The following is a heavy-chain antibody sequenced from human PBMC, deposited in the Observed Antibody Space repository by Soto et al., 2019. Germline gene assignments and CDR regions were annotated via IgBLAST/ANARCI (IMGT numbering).Heavy chain of an antibody. J-gene: IGHJ6*02. CDR1: GFTFSDYY. CDR3: ARWDYSNYEGYGMDV. V-gene: IGHV3-11*01. Sequence: PGGSLRLSCAASGFTFSDYYMSWIRQAPGKGLEWVSYISSSGSTIYYADSVKGRFTISRDNPKNSLYLQMNSLRAEDTAVYYCARWDYSNYEGYGMDVWGQGTTVTVSS. D-gene: IGHD4-4*01. CDR2: ISSSGSTI.